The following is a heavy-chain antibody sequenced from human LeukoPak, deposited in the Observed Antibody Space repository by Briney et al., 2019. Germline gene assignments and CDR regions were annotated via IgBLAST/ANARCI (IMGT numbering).Heavy chain of an antibody. CDR2: IYYSGST. Sequence: SETLFLTCTVSGVSVSRGSYYWSWIRQPPGKGLEWIGYIYYSGSTNCNPSVKSRVAMSVDTSKKQFSLKLSSLTAADTAVYYCARGGTAVIAPYAFDIWGQGTMVTVSS. CDR3: ARGGTAVIAPYAFDI. J-gene: IGHJ3*02. V-gene: IGHV4-61*01. CDR1: GVSVSRGSYY. D-gene: IGHD4-23*01.